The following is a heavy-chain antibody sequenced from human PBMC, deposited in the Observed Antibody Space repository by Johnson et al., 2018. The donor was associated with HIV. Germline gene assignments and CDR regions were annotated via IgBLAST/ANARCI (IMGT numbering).Heavy chain of an antibody. V-gene: IGHV3-20*04. CDR2: INWNGGST. CDR1: GFTFNDHG. J-gene: IGHJ3*02. D-gene: IGHD3-10*01. CDR3: ARGRDYYDAFDI. Sequence: EKLVESGGGVVRPGGSLRLSCAVSGFTFNDHGMSWVRQAPGKGLEWVSGINWNGGSTGYADSVKGRFTISRDNAKNSLYLQMNSLRAEDTALYYCARGRDYYDAFDIWGQGTMVTVSS.